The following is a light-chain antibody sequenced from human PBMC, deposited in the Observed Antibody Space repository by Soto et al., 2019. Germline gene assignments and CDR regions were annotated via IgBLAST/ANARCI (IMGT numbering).Light chain of an antibody. Sequence: EIVLTQSPGTLSLSPGERATLSCRASQSVSSSYLAWYQQKPGQAPRLLIHGTSSRATAIPDRFSGSGSGTDFTLTISRLEPEDFAVYYCQQYGSSSGTFGQGTKV. CDR3: QQYGSSSGT. J-gene: IGKJ1*01. V-gene: IGKV3-20*01. CDR1: QSVSSSY. CDR2: GTS.